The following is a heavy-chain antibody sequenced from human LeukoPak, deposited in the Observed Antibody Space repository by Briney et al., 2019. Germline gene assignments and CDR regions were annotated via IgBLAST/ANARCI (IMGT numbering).Heavy chain of an antibody. CDR2: ISYDGSNK. CDR3: ARDDCSGGTCLGGY. D-gene: IGHD2-15*01. CDR1: GFTFSNYA. Sequence: GRSLRLSCAASGFTFSNYAMHWVRQAPGKGLEWVAVISYDGSNKYYSDSVKGRFTISRDNSKNTLYLQMNSLRAEDTALYYCARDDCSGGTCLGGYWGQGTLVTVSS. V-gene: IGHV3-30-3*01. J-gene: IGHJ4*02.